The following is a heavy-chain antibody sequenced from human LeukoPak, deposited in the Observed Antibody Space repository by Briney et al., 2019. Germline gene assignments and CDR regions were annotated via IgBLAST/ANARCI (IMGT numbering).Heavy chain of an antibody. D-gene: IGHD6-13*01. V-gene: IGHV3-23*01. CDR2: ISGSGGST. J-gene: IGHJ4*02. Sequence: GGSLRLSCAASGFTFSSYAMSWVRQAPGKGLEWDSAISGSGGSTYYADSVKGRFTISRDNSKNTLYLQMNSLRAEDTAVYYCAKDISAAGKGLSAFDYWGQGTLVTVSS. CDR1: GFTFSSYA. CDR3: AKDISAAGKGLSAFDY.